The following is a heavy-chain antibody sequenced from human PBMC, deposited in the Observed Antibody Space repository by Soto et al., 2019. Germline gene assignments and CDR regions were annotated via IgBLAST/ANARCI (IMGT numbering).Heavy chain of an antibody. CDR2: VSGSGGST. CDR1: GFTFSSYA. CDR3: AKDLTQWLVPGFDY. D-gene: IGHD6-19*01. Sequence: EVQLLESGGGLVQPGGALRLSCAASGFTFSSYAMSWVRQAPGKGLEWVSGVSGSGGSTYYADSVKGRFTISRDNSKNTLYLQMNSLSAEDTAVYYCAKDLTQWLVPGFDYWGQGTLVTVSS. V-gene: IGHV3-23*01. J-gene: IGHJ4*02.